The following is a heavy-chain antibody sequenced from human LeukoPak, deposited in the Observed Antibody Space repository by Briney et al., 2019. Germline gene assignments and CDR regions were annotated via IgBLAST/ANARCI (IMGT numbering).Heavy chain of an antibody. CDR3: AREPSGWDCTGEVCYLFNWFDP. J-gene: IGHJ5*02. Sequence: PGGSLRLSCAASGFTFSSYWMNWVRQAPEKGLEWVANIKQDGSEKYYVDSVKGRFTISRDNAKNSVYLQMNSLRAEDTAVYYCAREPSGWDCTGEVCYLFNWFDPWGQGTLVTVSS. CDR2: IKQDGSEK. V-gene: IGHV3-7*01. CDR1: GFTFSSYW. D-gene: IGHD2-8*02.